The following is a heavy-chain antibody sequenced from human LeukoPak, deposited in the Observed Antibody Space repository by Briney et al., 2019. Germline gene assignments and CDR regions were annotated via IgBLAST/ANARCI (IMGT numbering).Heavy chain of an antibody. CDR2: IYYSGST. V-gene: IGHV4-59*08. Sequence: SETLSLTCTVSGGSISNYYWSWIRQPPGKGLEWIGYIYYSGSTNYNPSLKSRVTISVDTSKNQFSLKLSSVTAADTAVYYCARLMRGIGAFDIWGQGTMVTVSS. J-gene: IGHJ3*02. D-gene: IGHD3-16*01. CDR3: ARLMRGIGAFDI. CDR1: GGSISNYY.